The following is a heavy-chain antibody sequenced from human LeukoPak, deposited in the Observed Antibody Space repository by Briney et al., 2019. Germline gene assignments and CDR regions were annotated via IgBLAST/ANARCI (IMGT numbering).Heavy chain of an antibody. V-gene: IGHV3-23*01. CDR3: ARDMGYYDFWSGFDY. J-gene: IGHJ4*02. D-gene: IGHD3-3*01. CDR1: GFTFSSYA. CDR2: ISGSGGST. Sequence: PGGSLRLSCAASGFTFSSYAMSWVRQAPGKGLEWVSAISGSGGSTYYADSVKGRFTISRDNSKTTLYLQMNSLRVEDTAVYYCARDMGYYDFWSGFDYWGQGTPVTVSS.